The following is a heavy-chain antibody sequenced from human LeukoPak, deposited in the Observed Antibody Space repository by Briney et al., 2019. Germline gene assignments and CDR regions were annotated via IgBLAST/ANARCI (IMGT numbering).Heavy chain of an antibody. CDR1: GFTVSSNS. CDR3: AREGLAASADY. Sequence: GGSLRLSCAASGFTVSSNSMSWVRQAPGKGLVWVSVIYTGGTTYYADSVKGRFTISRDNSKNTLYLQMNSLRAEDTAVYYCAREGLAASADYWGQGTLVTVSS. D-gene: IGHD2-2*01. V-gene: IGHV3-66*01. J-gene: IGHJ4*02. CDR2: IYTGGTT.